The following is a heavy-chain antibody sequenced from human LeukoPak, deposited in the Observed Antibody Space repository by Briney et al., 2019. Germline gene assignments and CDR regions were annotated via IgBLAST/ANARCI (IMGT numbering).Heavy chain of an antibody. J-gene: IGHJ3*02. CDR3: ARLNSGSYYVWGAFDI. D-gene: IGHD1-26*01. Sequence: PSETLSLTCTVSGGSISSYYWSWIRQPPGKGLEWIGYIYYSGSTNYTPSLKSRVTMSVDTSKNQFSLKLSSVTAADTAVYYCARLNSGSYYVWGAFDIWGQGTMVTVSS. CDR1: GGSISSYY. V-gene: IGHV4-59*12. CDR2: IYYSGST.